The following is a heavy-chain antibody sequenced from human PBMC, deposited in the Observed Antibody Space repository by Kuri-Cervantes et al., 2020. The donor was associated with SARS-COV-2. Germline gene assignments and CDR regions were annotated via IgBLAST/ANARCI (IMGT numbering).Heavy chain of an antibody. Sequence: GESLKISCVASGFNFNGAWMNWVRQAPGKGLEWVGLIKSRTDGETIVYAAPVKGRFTISRDDSKNTLYLQMNSLKTEDTAVYYCTTDTPLSQHYDFWSGYHYGMDVWGQGTTVTVSS. CDR2: IKSRTDGETI. J-gene: IGHJ6*02. CDR1: GFNFNGAW. D-gene: IGHD3-3*01. V-gene: IGHV3-15*07. CDR3: TTDTPLSQHYDFWSGYHYGMDV.